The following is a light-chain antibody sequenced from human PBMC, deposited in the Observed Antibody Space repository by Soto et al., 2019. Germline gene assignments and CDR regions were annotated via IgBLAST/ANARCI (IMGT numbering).Light chain of an antibody. Sequence: DIQMTQSPSSVSASIGDRVTITCRASQSISRYLNWYQQEPGKAPKLLIYGASTLQRGVPSRFSGSGSGTDFTLTISSLQPEDFTTYYCQQNYNTLITFGQGTRLEIK. V-gene: IGKV1-39*01. CDR2: GAS. CDR3: QQNYNTLIT. J-gene: IGKJ5*01. CDR1: QSISRY.